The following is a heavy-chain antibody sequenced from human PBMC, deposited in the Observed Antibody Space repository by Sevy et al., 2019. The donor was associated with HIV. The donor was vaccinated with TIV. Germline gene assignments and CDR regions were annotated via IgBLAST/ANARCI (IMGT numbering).Heavy chain of an antibody. CDR2: IKQDGSEK. CDR3: ARDHYGDYPTYGMDV. CDR1: GFTFSSYW. Sequence: GGSLRLSCAASGFTFSSYWMSWVRQAPGKGLEWVANIKQDGSEKYYVDSVKGRFTISRDNAKNSLYLQMNSLRAEDTAVYYCARDHYGDYPTYGMDVWGQGTTVTVSS. D-gene: IGHD4-17*01. V-gene: IGHV3-7*01. J-gene: IGHJ6*02.